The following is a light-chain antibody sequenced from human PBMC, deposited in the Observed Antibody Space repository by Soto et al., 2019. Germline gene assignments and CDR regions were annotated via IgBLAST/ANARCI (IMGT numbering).Light chain of an antibody. J-gene: IGLJ2*01. CDR1: TGPVTTARY. CDR3: LLSLSAADVV. V-gene: IGLV7-46*01. CDR2: DTS. Sequence: QAVVTQEPSLTVSPGGTVTLTCASSTGPVTTARYPYWFQQKPGQAPRTLIYDTSNRHSWTPARFSGSLRGGKAALTLSGAQPEDEADSYCLLSLSAADVVFGGGTKLTVL.